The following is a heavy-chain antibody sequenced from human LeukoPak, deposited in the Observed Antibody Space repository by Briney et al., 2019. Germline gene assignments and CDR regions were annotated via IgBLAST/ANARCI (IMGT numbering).Heavy chain of an antibody. V-gene: IGHV4-39*01. CDR3: VRAVAGLFDY. Sequence: QPSETLSLTCAVYGGSFSSYYWGWIRQPPGKGLEWIGSIYYSGSTYYNPSLKSRVTISVDTSKNQFSLKLSSVTAADTAVYYCVRAVAGLFDYWGQGTLVTVSS. D-gene: IGHD6-19*01. J-gene: IGHJ4*02. CDR1: GGSFSSYY. CDR2: IYYSGST.